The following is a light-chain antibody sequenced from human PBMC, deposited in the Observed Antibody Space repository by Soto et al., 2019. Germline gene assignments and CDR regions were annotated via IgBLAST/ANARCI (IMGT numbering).Light chain of an antibody. V-gene: IGLV2-14*01. CDR1: SSDVGGYNY. J-gene: IGLJ1*01. CDR3: SSYTSSSTPYV. CDR2: DVS. Sequence: QSALTQPASVSGSPGQSITISCTGTSSDVGGYNYVSWYQQHPGKAPKLMIYDVSNRPSGVSNRFSGSKSGNTASLTISGLQADDEADDYCSSYTSSSTPYVFGTGTKVTVL.